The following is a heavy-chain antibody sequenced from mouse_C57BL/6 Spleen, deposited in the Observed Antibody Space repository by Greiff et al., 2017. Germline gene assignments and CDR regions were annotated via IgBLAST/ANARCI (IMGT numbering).Heavy chain of an antibody. CDR2: IHPNSGSN. CDR3: ARLDGSSYRYFDV. CDR1: GYTFTSYW. J-gene: IGHJ1*03. D-gene: IGHD1-1*01. V-gene: IGHV1-64*01. Sequence: QVQLQQPGAELVKPGASVKLSCKASGYTFTSYWMHWVKQRPGKGLEWIGMIHPNSGSNNYNEKFKSKATLTVDKSSSTAYMQLSSLTSEDSAVYYCARLDGSSYRYFDVWGTGTTVTVSS.